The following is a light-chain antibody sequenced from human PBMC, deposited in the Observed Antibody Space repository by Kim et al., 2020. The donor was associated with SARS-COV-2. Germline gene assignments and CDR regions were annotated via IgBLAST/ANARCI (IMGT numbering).Light chain of an antibody. CDR3: VAWDDSLNGQV. CDR1: SSNIGSNT. V-gene: IGLV1-44*01. CDR2: SND. Sequence: QLVLTQTPSASGTPGQRVIISCSGSSSNIGSNTVNWYQHLPGTAPKLLINSNDQRPSGVPARFSASKSGTSASLAISGLQSEDEADYYCVAWDDSLNGQVFGGGTQLTVL. J-gene: IGLJ2*01.